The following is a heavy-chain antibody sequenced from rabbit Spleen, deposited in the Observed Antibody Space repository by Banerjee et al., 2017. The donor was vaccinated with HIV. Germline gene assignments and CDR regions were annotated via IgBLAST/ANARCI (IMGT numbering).Heavy chain of an antibody. CDR2: IDPVFGVT. V-gene: IGHV1S7*01. CDR1: GFGFSSYY. Sequence: QLVESGGGLVQPGGSLKLSCKASGFGFSSYYMNWVRQAPGKGLEWIGYIDPVFGVTYYATWVNGRFTISSHNAQNTLYLQLNSLTAADTATYFCARDSGSSFSSYGMDLWGPGTLVTVS. D-gene: IGHD8-1*01. J-gene: IGHJ6*01. CDR3: ARDSGSSFSSYGMDL.